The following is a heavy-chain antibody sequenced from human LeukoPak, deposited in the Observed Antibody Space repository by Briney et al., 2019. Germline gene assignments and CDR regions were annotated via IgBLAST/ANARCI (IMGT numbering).Heavy chain of an antibody. Sequence: PSETLSLTCTVSGGSISSSSYYWGWIRQPPGKGLEWIGSVCCGGSTYYNPSLKSRVTISADTSKNQFSLKLSSVSAADTAVYYCASRVGGWFDPWGQGTLVTVSS. V-gene: IGHV4-39*01. CDR3: ASRVGGWFDP. CDR1: GGSISSSSYY. D-gene: IGHD3-16*01. J-gene: IGHJ5*02. CDR2: VCCGGST.